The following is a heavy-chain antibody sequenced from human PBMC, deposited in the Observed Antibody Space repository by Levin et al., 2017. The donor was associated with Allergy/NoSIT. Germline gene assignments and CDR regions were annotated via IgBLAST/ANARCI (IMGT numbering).Heavy chain of an antibody. V-gene: IGHV1-18*01. J-gene: IGHJ5*02. D-gene: IGHD3-10*01. Sequence: GESLKISCKASGYTFTNYGFSWVRQAPGQGLEWMGWISVYNGNTNYAQKLQGRVTMTTDTSTSTAYMELRSLRSDDTAVYYCARFFSGRSNWFDPWGQGTLVTVSS. CDR3: ARFFSGRSNWFDP. CDR1: GYTFTNYG. CDR2: ISVYNGNT.